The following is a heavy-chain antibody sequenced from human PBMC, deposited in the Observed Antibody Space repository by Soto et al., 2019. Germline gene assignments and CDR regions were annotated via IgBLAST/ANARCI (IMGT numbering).Heavy chain of an antibody. J-gene: IGHJ6*02. Sequence: EVQLLESGGGLVQPGGSLGLSCAASGFTFSSYAMSWVRQAPGKGLEWVSAISGSGGSTYYADSVRGRFTISRDNSKNTLYLQMNSLRAEETAVYYCASAAREYYYYGMDVWGQGTTVTVSS. CDR3: ASAAREYYYYGMDV. CDR1: GFTFSSYA. CDR2: ISGSGGST. V-gene: IGHV3-23*01.